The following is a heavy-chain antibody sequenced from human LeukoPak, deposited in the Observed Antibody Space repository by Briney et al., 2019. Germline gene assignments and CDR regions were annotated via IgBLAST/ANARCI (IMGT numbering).Heavy chain of an antibody. CDR2: IYYSGNT. CDR1: GGSMSSYY. Sequence: TETLSLPCTVSGGSMSSYYRSWIWEPPGKGLERIGYIYYSGNTKFNPSLKSRVTISVDTSKNQLSLKLSSVTAADTAVYYCATFPYGDRAFDFWGQGALVTVSS. CDR3: ATFPYGDRAFDF. V-gene: IGHV4-59*08. D-gene: IGHD4-17*01. J-gene: IGHJ4*02.